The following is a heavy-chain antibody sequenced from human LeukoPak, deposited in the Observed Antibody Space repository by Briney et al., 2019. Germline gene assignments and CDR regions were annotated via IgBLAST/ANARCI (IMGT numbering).Heavy chain of an antibody. V-gene: IGHV3-23*01. CDR2: VSGGGGTST. CDR1: GFTFSTSA. D-gene: IGHD3-10*01. J-gene: IGHJ5*02. Sequence: GGSLRLYCAASGFTFSTSAMSWGRQAPGKGLEYVSTVSGGGGTSTYYTDSVAGRFIISRDDPKNTLYLQMSSLRVEDTAVYYCAKGGGLLWLGESPRWFDPWGQGTLVTVSS. CDR3: AKGGGLLWLGESPRWFDP.